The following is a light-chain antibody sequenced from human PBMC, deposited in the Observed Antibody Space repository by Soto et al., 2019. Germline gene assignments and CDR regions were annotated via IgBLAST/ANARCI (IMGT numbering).Light chain of an antibody. Sequence: EIVMTQSPATLSVSPGERATLSCRASQSVSSNLAWYQQKPGQAPRLLIYGASTRATGIPARFSGSGSGAEFTLTISSLQSEDLAVYYCQQYNSWPNTFGQGTKVDI. CDR2: GAS. CDR3: QQYNSWPNT. CDR1: QSVSSN. V-gene: IGKV3-15*01. J-gene: IGKJ1*01.